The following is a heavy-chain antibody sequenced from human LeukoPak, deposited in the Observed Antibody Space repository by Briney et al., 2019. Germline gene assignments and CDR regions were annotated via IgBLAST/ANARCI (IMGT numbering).Heavy chain of an antibody. CDR3: AKYTAFGDSSGY. J-gene: IGHJ4*02. D-gene: IGHD2-2*02. CDR2: ISGSGGST. CDR1: GFTFSSYA. Sequence: PGGSLRLSRAASGFTFSSYAMSWVRQAPGKGLEWVSAISGSGGSTYYADSVKGRFTISRDNSKNTLYLQMNSLRAEDTAVYYCAKYTAFGDSSGYWGQGTLVTVSS. V-gene: IGHV3-23*01.